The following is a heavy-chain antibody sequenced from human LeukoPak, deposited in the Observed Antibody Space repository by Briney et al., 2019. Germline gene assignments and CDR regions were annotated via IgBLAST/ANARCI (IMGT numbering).Heavy chain of an antibody. CDR1: GFTFSKYS. CDR2: ISNDGSNK. Sequence: GSLRLSCAVSGFTFSKYSMYWVRQAPGKGLEWVAVISNDGSNKDYADSVKGRFTISRDNSKNTLYLQMNSLRTEDTAVYYCASGGVVINFDFWGQGTLVTVSS. V-gene: IGHV3-30*04. CDR3: ASGGVVINFDF. D-gene: IGHD3-22*01. J-gene: IGHJ4*02.